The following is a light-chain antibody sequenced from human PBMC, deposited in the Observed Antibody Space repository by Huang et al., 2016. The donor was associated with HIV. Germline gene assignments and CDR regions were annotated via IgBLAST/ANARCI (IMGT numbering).Light chain of an antibody. CDR1: QGISDS. CDR3: QQYYSTPWT. J-gene: IGKJ1*01. CDR2: AAS. V-gene: IGKV1-NL1*01. Sequence: DIQMTQSPSSLSASVGYRVNITCRASQGISDSLAWYQPKVGKAPKLLLYAASRLKSEVPSRFSGGGSGTDYTLIISSLQPEDFATYYCQQYYSTPWTFGLGTKVEIK.